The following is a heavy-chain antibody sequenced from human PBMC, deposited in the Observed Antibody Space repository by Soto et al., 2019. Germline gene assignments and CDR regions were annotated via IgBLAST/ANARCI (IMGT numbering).Heavy chain of an antibody. CDR3: ARVVSDGSRLLPKNYDFWSGYYLYYYYGMDV. V-gene: IGHV1-69*06. J-gene: IGHJ6*02. CDR1: GGTFSSYA. D-gene: IGHD3-3*01. CDR2: IIPIFGTA. Sequence: GASVKVSCKASGGTFSSYAISWVRQAPGQGLEWMGGIIPIFGTANYAQKFQGRVTITADKSTSTAYMELSSLRSEDTAVYYCARVVSDGSRLLPKNYDFWSGYYLYYYYGMDVWGQGTTVTVSS.